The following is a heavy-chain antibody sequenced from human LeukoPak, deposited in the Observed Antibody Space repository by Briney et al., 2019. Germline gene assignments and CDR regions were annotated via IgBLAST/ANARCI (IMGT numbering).Heavy chain of an antibody. CDR2: ISGSGGST. Sequence: SGGSLRLSCAASGFTFSSYAMSWVRQAPGKGLEWVSAISGSGGSTYYADSVKGRFTISRDNSKNTLYLQMNSLRAEDRAVYYCARGPIAAGTSDYWGQGTLVTVSS. D-gene: IGHD6-13*01. V-gene: IGHV3-23*01. J-gene: IGHJ4*02. CDR1: GFTFSSYA. CDR3: ARGPIAAGTSDY.